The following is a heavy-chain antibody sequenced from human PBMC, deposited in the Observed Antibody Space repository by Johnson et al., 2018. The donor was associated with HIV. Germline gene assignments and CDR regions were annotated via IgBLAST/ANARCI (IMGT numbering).Heavy chain of an antibody. V-gene: IGHV3-7*01. CDR2: IKQGGSEK. CDR1: GFTFSSYW. CDR3: ARVIEGYYDSSGHDAFDI. D-gene: IGHD3-22*01. J-gene: IGHJ3*02. Sequence: VPLVESGGGVVPPGGSLKLSCAASGFTFSSYWMSCVRQAPGKGLEWVANIKQGGSEKYYVDSVKGRFTISRDNAKNSLYLQMRSLRAEDTAVYYCARVIEGYYDSSGHDAFDIWGQGTMVTVSS.